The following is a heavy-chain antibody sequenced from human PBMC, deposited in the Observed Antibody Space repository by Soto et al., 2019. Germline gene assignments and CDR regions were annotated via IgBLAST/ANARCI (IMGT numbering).Heavy chain of an antibody. V-gene: IGHV1-2*02. CDR1: GYTFSDYF. CDR2: VNPKRGGT. CDR3: ARDSGLPGQFCYFDI. Sequence: QAQLVQSGTEVKKPGASVRVSCKTYGYTFSDYFLHWVRQAPGQGPEWMGFVNPKRGGTQYAQKSQCRVSMTRDTSINPGYMDLSGLTSDDTAVYFCARDSGLPGQFCYFDIWGRGTLVTVSS. J-gene: IGHJ2*01.